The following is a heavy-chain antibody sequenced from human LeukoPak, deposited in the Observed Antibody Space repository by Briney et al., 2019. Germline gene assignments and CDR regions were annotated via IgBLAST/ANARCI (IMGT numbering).Heavy chain of an antibody. CDR2: IKQDGTGE. CDR1: GFTLSTYY. CDR3: ARDRRAEDTPYNWFDP. D-gene: IGHD6-25*01. J-gene: IGHJ5*02. V-gene: IGHV3-7*01. Sequence: PGGSLRLSCAASGFTLSTYYMSWVRQAPGKGLEWVANIKQDGTGESYVDSAKGRFTISRDNTKNSLYLQMNSLKVEDTAVYYCARDRRAEDTPYNWFDPWGQGTLVTVSS.